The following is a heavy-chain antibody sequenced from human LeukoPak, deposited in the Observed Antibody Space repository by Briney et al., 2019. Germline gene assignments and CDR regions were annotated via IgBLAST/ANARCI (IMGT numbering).Heavy chain of an antibody. V-gene: IGHV1-69*04. D-gene: IGHD1-26*01. CDR2: IIPILGIA. CDR3: ARAPWDPTDYHYGVEV. CDR1: GGTFSSYA. J-gene: IGHJ6*02. Sequence: ASVKVSCKASGGTFSSYAISWVRQAPGQGLEWMGRIIPILGIANYAQKFQGRVTITADKSTSTAYMELSSLRAEDTAVYYCARAPWDPTDYHYGVEVWGQGTTVTVSS.